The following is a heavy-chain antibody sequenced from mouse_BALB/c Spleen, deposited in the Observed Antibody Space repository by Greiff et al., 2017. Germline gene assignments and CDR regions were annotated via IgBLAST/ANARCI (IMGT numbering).Heavy chain of an antibody. D-gene: IGHD2-4*01. Sequence: EVMLVESGGGLVTPGGSLTLSCAASGFAFSSYDMSWVRQTPEKRLEWVAYISSGGGSTYYPDTVKGRFTISRDNAKNTLYLQMSSLKSEDTAMYYCARQRNDSVFAYWGQGTLVTVSA. CDR1: GFAFSSYD. CDR2: ISSGGGST. CDR3: ARQRNDSVFAY. V-gene: IGHV5-12-1*01. J-gene: IGHJ3*01.